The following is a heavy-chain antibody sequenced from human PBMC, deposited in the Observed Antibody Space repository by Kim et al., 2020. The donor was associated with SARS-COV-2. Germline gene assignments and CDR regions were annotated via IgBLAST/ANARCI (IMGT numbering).Heavy chain of an antibody. Sequence: GGSLRLSCAASGFTFSDYYMSWIRQAPGKGLEWVSYISSSGSTIYYADSVKGRFTISRDNAKNSLYLQMNSLRAEDTAVYYCARDQDGYYDSSGYYRTPYYFDYWGQGTLVTVSS. D-gene: IGHD3-22*01. CDR1: GFTFSDYY. J-gene: IGHJ4*02. CDR2: ISSSGSTI. CDR3: ARDQDGYYDSSGYYRTPYYFDY. V-gene: IGHV3-11*01.